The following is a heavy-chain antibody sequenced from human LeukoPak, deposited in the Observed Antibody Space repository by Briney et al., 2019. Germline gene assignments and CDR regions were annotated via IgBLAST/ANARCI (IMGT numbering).Heavy chain of an antibody. D-gene: IGHD6-19*01. CDR1: GGSISIYY. Sequence: SETLSLTCTVSGGSISIYYWSWIRQPPGKGLEWIGYIYYSGSTNYNPSLKSRVTISVDTSKNQFSLKLSSVTAADTAVYYCARVYMTVAGTIGPAFDIWGQGTMVTVSS. CDR3: ARVYMTVAGTIGPAFDI. CDR2: IYYSGST. V-gene: IGHV4-59*01. J-gene: IGHJ3*02.